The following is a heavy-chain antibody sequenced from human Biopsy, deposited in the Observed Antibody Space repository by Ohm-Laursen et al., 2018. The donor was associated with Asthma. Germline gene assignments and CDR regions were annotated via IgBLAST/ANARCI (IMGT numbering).Heavy chain of an antibody. J-gene: IGHJ6*02. Sequence: SLRLSCSATGFSFDDYAMFWVRQAPGKGLEWVSGISWNSGTIGYADSVKGRFTISRDNAKNSLYLQMNSLGPEDTAVYYCARDMGAGPNQPPSGSGSSHLYGMDVWGQGTTVTVSS. V-gene: IGHV3-9*01. CDR3: ARDMGAGPNQPPSGSGSSHLYGMDV. D-gene: IGHD3-10*01. CDR1: GFSFDDYA. CDR2: ISWNSGTI.